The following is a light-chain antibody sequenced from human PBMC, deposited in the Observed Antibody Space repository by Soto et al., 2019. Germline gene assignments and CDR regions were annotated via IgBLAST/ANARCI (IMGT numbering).Light chain of an antibody. CDR2: AAS. Sequence: DIHITQSPSSLSASVEDRVSITCRASQSISNHLNWYQQKPGKAPKLLIFAASSLQSGVPSRFSGSRSGPDFTLTISSLQPEDFATYYCQQSYSSPPTFGQGTKVDIK. CDR3: QQSYSSPPT. CDR1: QSISNH. V-gene: IGKV1-39*01. J-gene: IGKJ1*01.